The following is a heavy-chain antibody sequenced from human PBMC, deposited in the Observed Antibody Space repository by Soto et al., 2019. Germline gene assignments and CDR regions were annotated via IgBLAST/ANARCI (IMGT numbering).Heavy chain of an antibody. J-gene: IGHJ6*02. CDR3: ASRDPDILTTYSYSMDV. D-gene: IGHD3-9*01. V-gene: IGHV1-69*13. CDR2: IIPFSGTV. Sequence: GASVKVSCKASGGSFMSQAISWVRQAPGQGPEWMGGIIPFSGTVAYTQRFQGRLTLTADEPTKTAYMELSSLRSEDTAVYYCASRDPDILTTYSYSMDVWGQGTTVTVSS. CDR1: GGSFMSQA.